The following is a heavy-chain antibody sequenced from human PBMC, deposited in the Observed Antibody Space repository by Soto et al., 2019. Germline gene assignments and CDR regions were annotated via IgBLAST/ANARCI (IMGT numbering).Heavy chain of an antibody. V-gene: IGHV4-39*01. D-gene: IGHD3-10*01. J-gene: IGHJ4*02. CDR3: ARHEGKVVRGAPPAY. CDR1: GGSISSSSYY. Sequence: QLQLQESGPGLVKPSETLSLTCTVSGGSISSSSYYWGWIRQPPGKGLEWIGSIYYSGSTYYNPSLKSRVTISVDTSKNQFSLKLSSVTAADTAVYYCARHEGKVVRGAPPAYWGQGTLVTVSS. CDR2: IYYSGST.